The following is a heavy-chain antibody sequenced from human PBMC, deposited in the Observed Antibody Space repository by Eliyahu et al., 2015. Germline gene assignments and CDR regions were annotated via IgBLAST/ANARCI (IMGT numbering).Heavy chain of an antibody. Sequence: QVQLQQWGAGLLKPSXTLSITXAVPGESSIGYYWSWIRQPPGXGLXWIVQINXSGSTNYNPSLXSRVXISADTSKNHFSLNLRSVTAADTAVYYCARGQHLILYADWGQGALVTVSS. CDR2: INXSGST. D-gene: IGHD2-8*01. V-gene: IGHV4-34*01. CDR1: GESSIGYY. CDR3: ARGQHLILYAD. J-gene: IGHJ4*02.